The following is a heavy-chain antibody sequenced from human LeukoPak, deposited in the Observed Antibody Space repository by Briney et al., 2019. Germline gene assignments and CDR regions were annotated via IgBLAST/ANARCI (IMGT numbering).Heavy chain of an antibody. Sequence: GVSLRHSCAASGFTFSSYAMHWVRQAPGKGLEWVAVISYDGSNKYYADSVKGRFTISRDNSKNTLYLQMNSLRAEDTAVYYCARGVADWFDPWGQGTLVTVSS. V-gene: IGHV3-30*04. J-gene: IGHJ5*02. CDR3: ARGVADWFDP. CDR2: ISYDGSNK. CDR1: GFTFSSYA.